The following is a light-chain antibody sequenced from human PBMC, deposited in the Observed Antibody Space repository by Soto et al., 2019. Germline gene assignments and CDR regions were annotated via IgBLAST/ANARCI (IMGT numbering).Light chain of an antibody. CDR1: QGISGS. CDR2: DAS. CDR3: QQFSSSPLT. J-gene: IGKJ4*01. Sequence: AIQLTQSPSSLSASVGDRVTIACRASQGISGSLAWYQQKSGKPPNLLIYDASTLQSGVPSRFSGSGSGTEFTLTISSLQPEDFATYYCQQFSSSPLTFGGGTKVDI. V-gene: IGKV1-13*02.